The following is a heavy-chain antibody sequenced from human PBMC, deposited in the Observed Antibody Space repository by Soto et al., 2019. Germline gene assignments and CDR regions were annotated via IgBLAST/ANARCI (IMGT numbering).Heavy chain of an antibody. CDR3: ALSSGQLLWFGEPFSGSGFDH. CDR2: IYYTGST. CDR1: GVSITSGTYY. J-gene: IGHJ5*02. D-gene: IGHD3-10*01. Sequence: SETLSLTCTVSGVSITSGTYYWGWIRQPPGKGLEWIGTIYYTGSTYYDPSLKSRVTISVDTSKNQFSLKLTSVTAADTAVYYCALSSGQLLWFGEPFSGSGFDHWGQGTLVTVSS. V-gene: IGHV4-39*01.